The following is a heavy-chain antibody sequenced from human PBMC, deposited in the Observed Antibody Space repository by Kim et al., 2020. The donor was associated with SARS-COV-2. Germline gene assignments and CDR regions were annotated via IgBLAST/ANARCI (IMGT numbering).Heavy chain of an antibody. V-gene: IGHV3-23*01. CDR1: GFTFSSYG. CDR3: AKDLIVGATNSPLDY. J-gene: IGHJ4*02. D-gene: IGHD1-26*01. CDR2: ISGSGAFT. Sequence: GGSLRLSCAASGFTFSSYGMSWVRQAPGKGLQWVSDISGSGAFTYYADSVKGRFTVSRYNSKSTLYLQMNSLRAEDTAVYYCAKDLIVGATNSPLDYWGQGTLVTVSS.